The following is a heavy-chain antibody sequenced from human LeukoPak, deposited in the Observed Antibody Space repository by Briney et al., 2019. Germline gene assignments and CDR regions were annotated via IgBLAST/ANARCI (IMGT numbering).Heavy chain of an antibody. CDR1: GFTFSSYG. J-gene: IGHJ4*02. Sequence: LAGGSLRLSCVASGFTFSSYGMHWVRQAPGKGLEWVANIKQDGSEKYYVDSVKGRFTISRGNAKNSLYLQMNSLRAEDTAVYYCARGVPTGIDYFDYWGQGTLVTVSS. D-gene: IGHD1-1*01. CDR2: IKQDGSEK. V-gene: IGHV3-7*03. CDR3: ARGVPTGIDYFDY.